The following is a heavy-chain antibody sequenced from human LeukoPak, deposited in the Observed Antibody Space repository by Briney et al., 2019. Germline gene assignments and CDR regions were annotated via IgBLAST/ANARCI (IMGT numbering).Heavy chain of an antibody. CDR3: ARVSSSWYSWRYYYYYMDV. J-gene: IGHJ6*03. D-gene: IGHD6-13*01. CDR2: INPSGGST. V-gene: IGHV1-46*01. Sequence: GASVKVSCKASGYTFTGYYMHWVRQAPGQGLEWMGIINPSGGSTSYAQKFQGRVTMTRDTSTSTVYMELSSLRSEDTAVYYCARVSSSWYSWRYYYYYMDVWGKGTTVTISS. CDR1: GYTFTGYY.